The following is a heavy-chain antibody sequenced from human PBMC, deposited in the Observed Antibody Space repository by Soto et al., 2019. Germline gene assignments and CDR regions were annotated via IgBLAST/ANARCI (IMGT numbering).Heavy chain of an antibody. V-gene: IGHV3-23*01. CDR3: PKDHFETSRSCYYYFYFDY. D-gene: IGHD3-22*01. CDR2: ISGSGGST. J-gene: IGHJ4*02. CDR1: GFTFSSYA. Sequence: EVQLLECGGGLVQPGGSLRLSCAASGFTFSSYAMSWVRRAPGKGLEWVSAISGSGGSTYYADSVKGRFTISRDNSKNTLYQQMNSLRAEDTAVYYCPKDHFETSRSCYYYFYFDYRGQGSLVTASS.